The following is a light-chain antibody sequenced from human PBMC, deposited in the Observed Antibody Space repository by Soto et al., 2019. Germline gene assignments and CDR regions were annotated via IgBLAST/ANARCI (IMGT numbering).Light chain of an antibody. CDR2: AAS. J-gene: IGKJ2*01. Sequence: DIQMTQSPSSLSASVGDRVTITCRASQSISSYLNWYQQKPGKAPKLLIYAASSLQSGVPSRFSGSGSGPDFTLTISSLQPEDFATYYCQESYRTSYTLGPGTTLEIK. CDR1: QSISSY. CDR3: QESYRTSYT. V-gene: IGKV1-39*01.